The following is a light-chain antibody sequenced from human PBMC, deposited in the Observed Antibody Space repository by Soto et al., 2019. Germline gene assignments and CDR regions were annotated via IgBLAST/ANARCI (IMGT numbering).Light chain of an antibody. CDR1: SSDVGGYNY. Sequence: QSALAQPASLSGSPGQSITISCTGTSSDVGGYNYVSWYQQHPGKAPKLLIYEVSNRPSGVSHRFSGSKSGNTASLTISGLQAEDEADYYCSSYTRSRTYVFGTGTK. J-gene: IGLJ1*01. V-gene: IGLV2-14*01. CDR3: SSYTRSRTYV. CDR2: EVS.